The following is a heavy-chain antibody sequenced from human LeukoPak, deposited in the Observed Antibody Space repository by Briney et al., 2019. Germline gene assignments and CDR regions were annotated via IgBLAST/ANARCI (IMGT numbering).Heavy chain of an antibody. J-gene: IGHJ4*02. V-gene: IGHV1-69*13. CDR3: AREGYCSGGSCYEDY. D-gene: IGHD2-15*01. Sequence: GASVKVSCKAPGGTFSSYAISWVRQAPGQGLEWMGGIIPIFGTANYAQKFQGRVTITADESTSTAYMELSSLRSEDTAVYYCAREGYCSGGSCYEDYWGQGTLVTVSS. CDR2: IIPIFGTA. CDR1: GGTFSSYA.